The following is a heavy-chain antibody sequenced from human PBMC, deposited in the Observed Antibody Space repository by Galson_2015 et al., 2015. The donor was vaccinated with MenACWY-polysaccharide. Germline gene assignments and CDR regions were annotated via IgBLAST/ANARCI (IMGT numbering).Heavy chain of an antibody. Sequence: LRLSCAASGFTFSTYWMNWVRQAPGKGLEWVAIIKQDGSAIHYMDSVRGRFAISRDNAKNSLFLQMNSLRTEDTAVYYCAGGSGYLIDDWGQGTLVTVSS. CDR1: GFTFSTYW. D-gene: IGHD2-2*03. CDR3: AGGSGYLIDD. CDR2: IKQDGSAI. V-gene: IGHV3-7*03. J-gene: IGHJ4*02.